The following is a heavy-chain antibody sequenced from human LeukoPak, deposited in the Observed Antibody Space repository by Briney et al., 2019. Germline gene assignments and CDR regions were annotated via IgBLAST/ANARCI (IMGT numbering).Heavy chain of an antibody. CDR2: IYYSGST. J-gene: IGHJ5*02. Sequence: PSQTLSLTCTVSGGSISSGAYYWNWIRQHPGKGLEWIGYIYYSGSTHYNPSLKSRVTMSVDTSKNQFSLKLSSVTAADTAVYYCAREVIEDWFDPWGQGTLVTVSS. V-gene: IGHV4-31*03. D-gene: IGHD2/OR15-2a*01. CDR1: GGSISSGAYY. CDR3: AREVIEDWFDP.